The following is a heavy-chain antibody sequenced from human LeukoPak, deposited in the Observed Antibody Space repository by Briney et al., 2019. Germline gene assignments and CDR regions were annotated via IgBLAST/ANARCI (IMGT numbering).Heavy chain of an antibody. J-gene: IGHJ4*02. Sequence: GASVKVSCKASGYTFTGYYMHWVRQAPGQGLEWMGWINPNSGGTNYAQRFQGRVSMTRDTSISTAYMELSRLRSDDTAVYYCALASSGWIHEGYWGQGTLLTVSS. CDR2: INPNSGGT. D-gene: IGHD3-3*02. V-gene: IGHV1-2*02. CDR3: ALASSGWIHEGY. CDR1: GYTFTGYY.